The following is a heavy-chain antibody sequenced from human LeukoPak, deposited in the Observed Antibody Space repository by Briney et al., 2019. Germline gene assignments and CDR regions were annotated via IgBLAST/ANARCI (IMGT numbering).Heavy chain of an antibody. Sequence: SQTLSLTCTVSGGSISSGGYYWSWIRQPPGKGLEWIGYIYHSGSTYYNPSLKSRVTISVDRSKNQFSLKLSSVTAADTAVYYCASGGTIFGAGAFDIWGQGTMVTVSS. CDR2: IYHSGST. CDR3: ASGGTIFGAGAFDI. J-gene: IGHJ3*02. CDR1: GGSISSGGYY. V-gene: IGHV4-30-2*01. D-gene: IGHD3-3*01.